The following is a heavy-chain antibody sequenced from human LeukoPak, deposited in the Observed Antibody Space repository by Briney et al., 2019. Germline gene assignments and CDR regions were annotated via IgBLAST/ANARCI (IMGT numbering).Heavy chain of an antibody. J-gene: IGHJ3*02. D-gene: IGHD7-27*01. CDR2: ISYDGSNK. CDR3: ARDGNWADAFDI. V-gene: IGHV3-30*03. Sequence: GGSLRLSCAASGFTFSSYGMHWVRQAPGKGLEWVAVISYDGSNKYYADSVKGRFTISRDNAKNTLYLQMNSLRAEDTAVYYCARDGNWADAFDIWGQGTMVTVSS. CDR1: GFTFSSYG.